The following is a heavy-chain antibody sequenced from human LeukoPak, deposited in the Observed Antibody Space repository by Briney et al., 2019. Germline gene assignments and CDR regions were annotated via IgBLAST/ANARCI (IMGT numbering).Heavy chain of an antibody. V-gene: IGHV1-69*13. J-gene: IGHJ4*02. CDR1: GGTFSSYA. D-gene: IGHD3-22*01. CDR2: IIPVFGTA. Sequence: GASVKVSCKASGGTFSSYAISWVRQAPGQGLEWMGGIIPVFGTANYAQKFQGRVTITADESTSTAYMELSSLRSEDTAVYYCATAPVPKYYYDPKLIGYFDYWGQGTLVTVSS. CDR3: ATAPVPKYYYDPKLIGYFDY.